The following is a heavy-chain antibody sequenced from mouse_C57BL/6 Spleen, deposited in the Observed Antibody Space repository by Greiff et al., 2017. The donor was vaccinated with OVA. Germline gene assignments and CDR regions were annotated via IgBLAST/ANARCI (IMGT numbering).Heavy chain of an antibody. CDR1: GFSLTSYG. CDR2: IWSGGST. D-gene: IGHD2-4*01. Sequence: VQRVESGPGLVQPSQSLSITCTVSGFSLTSYGVHWVRQSPGKGLEWLGVIWSGGSTDYNAAFISRLSISKDNSKSQVFFKMNSLQADDTAVYYCASLYYDYENWYFDVWGTGTTVTVSS. CDR3: ASLYYDYENWYFDV. V-gene: IGHV2-2*01. J-gene: IGHJ1*03.